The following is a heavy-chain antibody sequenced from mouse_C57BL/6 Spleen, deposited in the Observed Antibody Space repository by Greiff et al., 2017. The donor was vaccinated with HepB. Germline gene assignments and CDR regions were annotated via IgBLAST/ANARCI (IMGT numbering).Heavy chain of an antibody. CDR1: GYTFTDYY. CDR3: ARNYDYEGFAY. CDR2: IYPGSGNT. D-gene: IGHD2-4*01. Sequence: QVQLKESGAELVRPGASVKLSCKASGYTFTDYYINWVKQRPGQGLEWIARIYPGSGNTYYNEKFKGKATLTAEKSSSTAYMQLSSLTSEDSAVYFCARNYDYEGFAYWGQGTLVTVSA. V-gene: IGHV1-76*01. J-gene: IGHJ3*01.